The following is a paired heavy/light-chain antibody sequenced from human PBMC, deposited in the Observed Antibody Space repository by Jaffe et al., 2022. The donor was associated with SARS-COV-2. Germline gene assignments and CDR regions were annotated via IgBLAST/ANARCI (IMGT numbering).Light chain of an antibody. J-gene: IGKJ1*01. CDR2: GPS. CDR3: QQYDNSWT. CDR1: QSVRSN. V-gene: IGKV3-15*01. Sequence: EIVMTQSPATLSVSPGERATLSCRASQSVRSNVAWYQQKPGQAPRLLIYGPSTRATGIPARFSGSGFGTEFTLSISSLQSEDVALYYCQQYDNSWTFGQGTKVEI.
Heavy chain of an antibody. V-gene: IGHV2-5*02. D-gene: IGHD6-19*01. J-gene: IGHJ4*02. CDR2: IYWDDDK. Sequence: QITLKESGPTLVKPTQTLTLTCTFSGFSFRTSGVGVGWIRQPPGKALEWLALIYWDDDKRYSPSMRNRLTISKDTSRNQVVLRMTNMEPMDTGTYYCAHGVAVDFDYWGQGTLVTVSS. CDR1: GFSFRTSGVG. CDR3: AHGVAVDFDY.